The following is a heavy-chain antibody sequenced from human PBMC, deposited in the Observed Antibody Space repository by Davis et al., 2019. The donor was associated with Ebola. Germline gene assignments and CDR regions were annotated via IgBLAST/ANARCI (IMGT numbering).Heavy chain of an antibody. V-gene: IGHV3-30*03. J-gene: IGHJ4*02. CDR2: ISNDGTKK. Sequence: GESLKISCAASGFTFSSFGIHWVRQAPGKGLEWVAVISNDGTKKFFADSVKGRFTISRDNSKNTVYLQMNSLSAEDTAVYYCARARELLGRGLDYWGQGTLVTISS. D-gene: IGHD1-26*01. CDR1: GFTFSSFG. CDR3: ARARELLGRGLDY.